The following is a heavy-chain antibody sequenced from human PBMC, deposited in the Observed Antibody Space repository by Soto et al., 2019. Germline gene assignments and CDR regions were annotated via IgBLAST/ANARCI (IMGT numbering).Heavy chain of an antibody. Sequence: QVQLVESGGGVVQPVRSLRLSCAASGFTFSSYGMHWVRQAPGKGLEWVAVISYDGSNKYYADSVKGRFTISRDNSKNTLYLQMNSLRAEDTAVYYCAKEVRYSSGWYQRDYYYYGMDVWGQGTTVTVSS. CDR3: AKEVRYSSGWYQRDYYYYGMDV. D-gene: IGHD6-19*01. V-gene: IGHV3-30*18. CDR1: GFTFSSYG. CDR2: ISYDGSNK. J-gene: IGHJ6*02.